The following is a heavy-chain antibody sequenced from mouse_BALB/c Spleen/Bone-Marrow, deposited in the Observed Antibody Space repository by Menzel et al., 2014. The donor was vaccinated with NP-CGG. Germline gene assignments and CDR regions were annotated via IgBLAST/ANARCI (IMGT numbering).Heavy chain of an antibody. D-gene: IGHD2-4*01. CDR3: ARRRDYDYFDY. J-gene: IGHJ2*01. CDR1: GFTFSSYG. Sequence: DVQLVESGGDLVKPGGSLKLSCAASGFTFSSYGMSWVRRIPDKRLEWVATISSGGSYTFYPDSVKGRFTISRDNAKNTLNLQMTSLKSEDTAMYYCARRRDYDYFDYWGQGTTLTVSS. CDR2: ISSGGSYT. V-gene: IGHV5-6*01.